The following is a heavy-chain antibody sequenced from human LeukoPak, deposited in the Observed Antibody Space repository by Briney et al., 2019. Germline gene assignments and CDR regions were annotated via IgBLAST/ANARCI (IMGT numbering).Heavy chain of an antibody. CDR1: GYTFTGYY. V-gene: IGHV1-2*06. D-gene: IGHD3-16*01. Sequence: GASVKVSCKASGYTFTGYYMHWVRQAPGQGLEWMGRINPNSGGTNYAQKFQGRVTMTRDTSISTAYMELSRLRSEDTAVYYCARRRGMITFGGPLDYWGQGTLVTVSS. J-gene: IGHJ4*02. CDR2: INPNSGGT. CDR3: ARRRGMITFGGPLDY.